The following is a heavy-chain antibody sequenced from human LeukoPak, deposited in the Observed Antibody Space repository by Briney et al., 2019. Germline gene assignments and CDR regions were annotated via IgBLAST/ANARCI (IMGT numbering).Heavy chain of an antibody. J-gene: IGHJ4*02. CDR2: INEDGSTT. CDR1: GFTFSSNW. D-gene: IGHD1-26*01. Sequence: GGSLRLSCAASGFTFSSNWMHWVRQAPGKGLVWVSRINEDGSTTNYADSVKGRSTIFRDNAKNTLYLQMNSLRAEDTAVYYCVRDLGGRPGHWGQGTLVTVSS. CDR3: VRDLGGRPGH. V-gene: IGHV3-74*01.